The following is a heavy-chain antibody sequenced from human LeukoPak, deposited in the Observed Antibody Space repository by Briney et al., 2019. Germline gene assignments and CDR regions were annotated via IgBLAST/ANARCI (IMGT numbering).Heavy chain of an antibody. CDR3: AREAEPYYYDSSGYCDY. Sequence: PGGSLRLSCAASGFTFSSYSMNWVRQAPGKGLEWVSSISSSSSYIYYADSVKGRFTISRDNAKNSLYLQMNSLRAEDTAVYYCAREAEPYYYDSSGYCDYWGQGTLVTVSS. CDR2: ISSSSSYI. V-gene: IGHV3-21*01. D-gene: IGHD3-22*01. J-gene: IGHJ4*02. CDR1: GFTFSSYS.